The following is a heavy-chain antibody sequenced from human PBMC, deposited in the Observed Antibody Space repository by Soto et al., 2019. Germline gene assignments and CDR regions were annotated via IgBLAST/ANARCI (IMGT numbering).Heavy chain of an antibody. D-gene: IGHD6-19*01. J-gene: IGHJ4*02. CDR1: GGSISSRRYF. Sequence: QLQLQESGPGLVKPSETLFLTCTVSGGSISSRRYFWGWIRQPPGKGLEWIGSVSYTVRTYYNPSLKSRLTKSVDTSKNQFFLKLSSVTAADTAVYYCVRQAVDEGYSSGWYFDSWGQGTLVTVSS. CDR2: VSYTVRT. V-gene: IGHV4-39*01. CDR3: VRQAVDEGYSSGWYFDS.